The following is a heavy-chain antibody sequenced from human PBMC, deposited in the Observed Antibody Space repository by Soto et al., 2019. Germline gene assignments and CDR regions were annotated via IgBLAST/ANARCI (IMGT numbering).Heavy chain of an antibody. D-gene: IGHD3-22*01. V-gene: IGHV1-3*01. CDR1: GYTFTSYA. CDR2: INAGNGNT. CDR3: ARDPPYYYDSSGYSKAAFDI. Sequence: ASVKVSCKASGYTFTSYAMHWVRQAPGQRLEWMGWINAGNGNTKYSQKFQGRVTITADESTSTAYMELSSLRSEDTAVYYCARDPPYYYDSSGYSKAAFDIWGQGTMVTVSS. J-gene: IGHJ3*02.